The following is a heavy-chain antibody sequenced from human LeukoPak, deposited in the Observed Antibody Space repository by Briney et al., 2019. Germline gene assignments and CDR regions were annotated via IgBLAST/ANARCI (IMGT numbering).Heavy chain of an antibody. J-gene: IGHJ6*02. CDR3: ATDRYYTMNI. Sequence: SETLSLTCTVSGGSISSYYWSWIRQPPGKGLEWIGYIYYSGSTNYNPSLKSRVTISVDTSKNQFSLKLSSVTAADTAVYYCATDRYYTMNIWGQGTTVTVSS. CDR2: IYYSGST. CDR1: GGSISSYY. V-gene: IGHV4-59*12.